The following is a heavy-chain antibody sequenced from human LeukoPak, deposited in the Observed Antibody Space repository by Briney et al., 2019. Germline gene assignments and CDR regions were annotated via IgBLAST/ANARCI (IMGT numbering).Heavy chain of an antibody. D-gene: IGHD6-13*01. Sequence: SETLSLTCTVSGGSISSYYWSWIRQPPGKGLEWIGYIYYSGSTNYNPSLKSRVTISVDTSKNQFSLKLSSVTAADTAVYYCARWGQQLTNWFDPWGQGTLVTVSS. J-gene: IGHJ5*02. CDR1: GGSISSYY. CDR3: ARWGQQLTNWFDP. CDR2: IYYSGST. V-gene: IGHV4-59*01.